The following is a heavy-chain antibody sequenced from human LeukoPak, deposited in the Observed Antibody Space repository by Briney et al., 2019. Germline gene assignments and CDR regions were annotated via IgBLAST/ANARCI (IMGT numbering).Heavy chain of an antibody. V-gene: IGHV1-2*02. CDR2: INPNSGGT. CDR3: ARSRLLRYDAFDI. D-gene: IGHD2/OR15-2a*01. CDR1: GYTFTGYY. J-gene: IGHJ3*02. Sequence: ASEKVSCKASGYTFTGYYIHWVRQAPGQGLEWMGWINPNSGGTNYAQNFQGRVTMTRDTSISTAYLEVSRLRSDDTAVYYCARSRLLRYDAFDIWGQGTMVTVSS.